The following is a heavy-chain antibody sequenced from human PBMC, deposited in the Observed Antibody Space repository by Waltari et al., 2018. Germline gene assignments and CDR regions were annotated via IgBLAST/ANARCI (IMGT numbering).Heavy chain of an antibody. D-gene: IGHD2-15*01. CDR2: IMSGSSYI. J-gene: IGHJ4*02. CDR1: GFTCSGDS. CDR3: AREWGVMVGTAGFYFDY. V-gene: IGHV3-21*01. Sequence: EVQLVGSGGGVVKPGGSLRLSWAAPGFTCSGDSQTWVRQAPGKGLEWVSSIMSGSSYIDYADSVKGRFTISIDNAKNSLYLQMNSLRVEDTAVYYCAREWGVMVGTAGFYFDYWGQGALVTVSS.